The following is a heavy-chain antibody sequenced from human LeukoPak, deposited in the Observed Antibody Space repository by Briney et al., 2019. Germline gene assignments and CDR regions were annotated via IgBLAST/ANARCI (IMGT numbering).Heavy chain of an antibody. Sequence: SQTLSLTCAISGDSVSSNSAAWNWIRQSPSRGLEWLGRTYYRSKWYNDYAVSVKSRITINPDTSKNQFSLQLNSVTREDTAVYYCARARPLGAVVVAATPNYYYYYGMDVWGQGTTVTVSS. CDR1: GDSVSSNSAA. D-gene: IGHD2-15*01. J-gene: IGHJ6*02. V-gene: IGHV6-1*01. CDR3: ARARPLGAVVVAATPNYYYYYGMDV. CDR2: TYYRSKWYN.